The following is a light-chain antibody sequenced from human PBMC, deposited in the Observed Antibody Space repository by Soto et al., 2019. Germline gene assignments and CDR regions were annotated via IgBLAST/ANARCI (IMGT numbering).Light chain of an antibody. Sequence: DIQMTQSPSSLSASVGDRVTITCRASEGIRNDLGWYQQKPGRAPKRLIYSTSTLESGVPSRFSGSGSGLEFTLTISSLQPEDFATYYCLQHYIYPLTFGGGTNVEIK. CDR1: EGIRND. V-gene: IGKV1-17*01. CDR3: LQHYIYPLT. J-gene: IGKJ4*01. CDR2: STS.